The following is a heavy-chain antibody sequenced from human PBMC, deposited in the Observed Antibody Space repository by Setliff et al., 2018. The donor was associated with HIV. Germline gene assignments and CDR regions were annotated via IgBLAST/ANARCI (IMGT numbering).Heavy chain of an antibody. CDR1: GFTFNTYA. Sequence: SLRLSCAASGFTFNTYAMNWVRQAPGKGLEWVSGISAGGGNTYYGDSVKGRFSISRDNAKNSLYLQMSSLRTEDTAVYFCARDPAFGAFDIWGQGTMVTVSS. V-gene: IGHV3-23*01. J-gene: IGHJ3*02. D-gene: IGHD3-10*01. CDR2: ISAGGGNT. CDR3: ARDPAFGAFDI.